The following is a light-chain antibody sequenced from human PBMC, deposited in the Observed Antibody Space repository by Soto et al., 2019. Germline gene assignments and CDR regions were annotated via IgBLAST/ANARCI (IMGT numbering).Light chain of an antibody. CDR1: QSVGSY. CDR3: QQRSSWPLT. CDR2: AAF. J-gene: IGKJ4*01. Sequence: EIVLTQSPATLSLSPGERATLSCRASQSVGSYFAWYQQKPGQAPRLLIYAAFSRATGIPARFSGSGSGTDFTLTISSLVPEDFSGYFCQQRSSWPLTFGGGTMVEI. V-gene: IGKV3-11*01.